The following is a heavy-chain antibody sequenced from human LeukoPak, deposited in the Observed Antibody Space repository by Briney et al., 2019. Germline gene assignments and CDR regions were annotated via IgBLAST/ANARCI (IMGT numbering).Heavy chain of an antibody. J-gene: IGHJ4*02. CDR3: ARHGDCSSTSCYNGILDY. CDR2: IYHSGST. D-gene: IGHD2-2*02. Sequence: PSETLSLTCAVSGYSISSGYYWGWIRQPPGKGREWIGSIYHSGSTYYNPSLKSRVTISVDTSKNQFSLKLSSVTAADTAVYYCARHGDCSSTSCYNGILDYWGQGTLVTVSS. V-gene: IGHV4-38-2*01. CDR1: GYSISSGYY.